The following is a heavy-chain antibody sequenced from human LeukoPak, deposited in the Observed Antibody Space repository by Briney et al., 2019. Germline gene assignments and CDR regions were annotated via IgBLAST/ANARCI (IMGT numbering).Heavy chain of an antibody. CDR3: ARLLVTGSFYYYYGMDV. V-gene: IGHV5-51*01. CDR1: GYSFTSYW. Sequence: GESLQISCKGSGYSFTSYWIGRVRQMPGKGLEWMGIIYPGDSDTRYSPSFQGQVTISADKSISTAYLQWSSLKASDSAMYYCARLLVTGSFYYYYGMDVWGQGTTVTVSS. J-gene: IGHJ6*02. D-gene: IGHD2-21*02. CDR2: IYPGDSDT.